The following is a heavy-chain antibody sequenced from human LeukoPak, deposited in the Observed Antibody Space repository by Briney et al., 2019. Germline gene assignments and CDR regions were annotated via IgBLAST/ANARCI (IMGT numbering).Heavy chain of an antibody. CDR3: ASSCSGGSCYEGYYYYYGMDV. J-gene: IGHJ6*02. CDR2: INPNSGGT. V-gene: IGHV1-2*02. CDR1: GYTFTGYY. Sequence: ASVEVSCKASGYTFTGYYMHWVRQAPGQGLEWMGWINPNSGGTNYAQKFQGRVTMTRDTSISTAYMELSRLRSDDTAVYYCASSCSGGSCYEGYYYYYGMDVWGQGTTVTVSS. D-gene: IGHD2-15*01.